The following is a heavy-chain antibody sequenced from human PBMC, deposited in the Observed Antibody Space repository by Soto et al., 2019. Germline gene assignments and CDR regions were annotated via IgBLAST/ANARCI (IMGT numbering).Heavy chain of an antibody. CDR1: GFPFSTYW. J-gene: IGHJ4*02. CDR3: ARGISEAVPPIMGCYFDY. V-gene: IGHV3-7*03. D-gene: IGHD3-16*01. CDR2: IKQDGSQE. Sequence: EVQLVESGGDLVQPGGSLRLSCVASGFPFSTYWMTWVRQAPGKGLEWVASIKQDGSQEFYVDSVRGRFTISRDNAKNSVYLQMISLRAEDTAVYYCARGISEAVPPIMGCYFDYWGQGTLVPVSS.